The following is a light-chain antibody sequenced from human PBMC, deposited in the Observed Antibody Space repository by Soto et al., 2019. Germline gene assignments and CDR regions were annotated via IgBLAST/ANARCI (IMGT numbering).Light chain of an antibody. V-gene: IGKV3-15*01. Sequence: EIVMTQSPATLSVSPGEGATLSCRTSQSVSRYLAWYQQKPGQAPRLLIYGASTRATGIPARFSGSGSGTDFTLTISSLQSEDFAVYYCHQYNDWPLTFGGGTKVDIK. CDR3: HQYNDWPLT. CDR2: GAS. J-gene: IGKJ4*01. CDR1: QSVSRY.